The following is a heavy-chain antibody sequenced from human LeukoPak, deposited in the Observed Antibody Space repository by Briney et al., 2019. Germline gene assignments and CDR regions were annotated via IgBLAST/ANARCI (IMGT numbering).Heavy chain of an antibody. CDR2: ISGNDVST. CDR1: GFTFSTYA. J-gene: IGHJ4*02. D-gene: IGHD6-13*01. V-gene: IGHV3-23*01. CDR3: AKPQYDSSWYYFDY. Sequence: GGSLRLSCAASGFTFSTYAMSWVRQAPGKGLEWVSTISGNDVSTYYANSVKGRFTISRDNSKNTLWLQMNSLRAEDTALYYCAKPQYDSSWYYFDYWGQGTLVTVSS.